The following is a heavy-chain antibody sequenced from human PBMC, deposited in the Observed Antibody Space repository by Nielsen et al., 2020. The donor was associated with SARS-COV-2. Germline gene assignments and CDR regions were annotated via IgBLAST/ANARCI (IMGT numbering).Heavy chain of an antibody. CDR2: IKQDGSEK. CDR3: ARESVTGTDAFDI. J-gene: IGHJ3*02. Sequence: GESLKISCAASGFTFSSYWMSWVRQAPGKGLEWVANIKQDGSEKYYVDSVKGRFTISRDNAKNSLSLQMSRLRAEDTAVYYCARESVTGTDAFDIWGQGTVVTVSS. CDR1: GFTFSSYW. D-gene: IGHD6-19*01. V-gene: IGHV3-7*03.